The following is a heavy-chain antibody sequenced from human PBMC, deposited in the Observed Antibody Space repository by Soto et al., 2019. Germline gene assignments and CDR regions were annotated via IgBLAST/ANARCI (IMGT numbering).Heavy chain of an antibody. J-gene: IGHJ6*02. V-gene: IGHV3-30-3*01. CDR1: GSTFSSYA. CDR3: AREAYDILTCQNMNYGMDV. D-gene: IGHD3-9*01. Sequence: TAGSLRVSFAASGSTFSSYAMPWVRQAPGKGLDWVAVISYDGNNQYFADSVKGRFTISRDDLKNTVFLQMHSLTADDTALYYCAREAYDILTCQNMNYGMDVWGQGTTVSVYS. CDR2: ISYDGNNQ.